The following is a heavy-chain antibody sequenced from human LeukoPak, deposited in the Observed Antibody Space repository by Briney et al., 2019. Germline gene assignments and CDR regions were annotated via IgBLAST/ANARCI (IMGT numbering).Heavy chain of an antibody. J-gene: IGHJ4*02. CDR2: INHSGST. CDR1: GGSFSGYY. D-gene: IGHD6-13*01. Sequence: PSETLSLTCAVYGGSFSGYYWSWIRQPPGKGPEWIGEINHSGSTNYNPSLKSRVIISVDTSKNHFSLKLNSVTAADTAVYHCARQQGDYVDYWGQGTLVTVSS. V-gene: IGHV4-34*01. CDR3: ARQQGDYVDY.